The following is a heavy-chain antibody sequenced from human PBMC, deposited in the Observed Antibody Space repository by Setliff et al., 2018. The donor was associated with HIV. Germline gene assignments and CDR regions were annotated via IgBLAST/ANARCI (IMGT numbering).Heavy chain of an antibody. Sequence: SETLSLTCTVSGGSISSSGPGYYWGWVRQPPGGGLEWIGGVYYSGYTYYNPSLRSRVTISVDTSKNQFSLKLSSVTATDTAVYYCARMLWRWGNYFDYWGQGTLVTVSS. CDR1: GGSISSSGPGYY. CDR2: VYYSGYT. V-gene: IGHV4-39*07. CDR3: ARMLWRWGNYFDY. J-gene: IGHJ4*02. D-gene: IGHD3-16*01.